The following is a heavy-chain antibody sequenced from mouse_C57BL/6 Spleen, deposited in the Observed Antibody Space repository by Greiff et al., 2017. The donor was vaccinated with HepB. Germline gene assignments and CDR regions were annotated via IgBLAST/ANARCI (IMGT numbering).Heavy chain of an antibody. J-gene: IGHJ4*01. CDR2: ISSGSSTI. CDR3: ARGRIYKDDAMDY. D-gene: IGHD1-3*01. V-gene: IGHV5-17*01. CDR1: GFTFSDYG. Sequence: DVMLVESGGGLVKPGGSLKLSCAASGFTFSDYGMHWVRQAPEKGLEWVAYISSGSSTIYYADTVKGRFTISRDNAKNTLFLQMTSLRSEDTAMYYCARGRIYKDDAMDYWGQGTSVTVSS.